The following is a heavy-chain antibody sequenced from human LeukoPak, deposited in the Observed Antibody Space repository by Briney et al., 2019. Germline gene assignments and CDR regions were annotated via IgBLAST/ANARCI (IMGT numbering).Heavy chain of an antibody. CDR1: GFKFNRYG. J-gene: IGHJ4*02. CDR3: TRDVVIPAGGGGYFDT. D-gene: IGHD2-2*01. Sequence: GGSLRLSCAASGFKFNRYGMHWVRQAPGRGLDWVAYVWYDASDQSYADSVNGRFIISRDNSKNTLYLQMDRLRPEDTAVYYCTRDVVIPAGGGGYFDTWGQGVRITVSS. CDR2: VWYDASDQ. V-gene: IGHV3-30*02.